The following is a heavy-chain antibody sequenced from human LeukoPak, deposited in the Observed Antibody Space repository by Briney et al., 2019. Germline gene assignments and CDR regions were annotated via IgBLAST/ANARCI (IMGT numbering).Heavy chain of an antibody. CDR1: GYTFTSCD. D-gene: IGHD6-13*01. CDR3: ARVSIAAAGLTMHTYYYYYYMDV. CDR2: MNPNSGNT. Sequence: GASVKVSCKASGYTFTSCDINWVRQATGQGLEWMGWMNPNSGNTGYAQKFQGRVTITRNTSISTAYMELSSLRSEDTAVYYCARVSIAAAGLTMHTYYYYYYMDVWGKGTTVTVSS. V-gene: IGHV1-8*03. J-gene: IGHJ6*03.